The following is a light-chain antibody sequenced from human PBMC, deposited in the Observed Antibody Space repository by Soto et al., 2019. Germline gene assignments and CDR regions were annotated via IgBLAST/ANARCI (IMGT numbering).Light chain of an antibody. J-gene: IGLJ1*01. V-gene: IGLV2-14*01. CDR3: CSYTSRTSLYF. CDR2: DVS. CDR1: SSDVGGYNY. Sequence: QSALTQPASVSASPGQSITISCTGTSSDVGGYNYVSWYQQYPGKAPKLMIYDVSDRPSGVSNRFSGSKSGNTASLTISGLQAEDEADYYCCSYTSRTSLYFFGTGTKVTFL.